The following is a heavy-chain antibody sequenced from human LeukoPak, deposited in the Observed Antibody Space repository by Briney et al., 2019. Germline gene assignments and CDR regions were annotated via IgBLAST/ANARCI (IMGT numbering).Heavy chain of an antibody. CDR2: ISGNGGST. J-gene: IGHJ4*02. CDR3: AKEVITMVRGVIIRPNHFDY. V-gene: IGHV3-23*01. D-gene: IGHD3-10*01. Sequence: PGGSLRLSCAASAFTLSRYCMSWVRQAPGKGLEWVSSISGNGGSTYYAASVKGRFTISRDNSKNTLYLQMNSLRAEDTAVYYCAKEVITMVRGVIIRPNHFDYWGQGTLVTVSS. CDR1: AFTLSRYC.